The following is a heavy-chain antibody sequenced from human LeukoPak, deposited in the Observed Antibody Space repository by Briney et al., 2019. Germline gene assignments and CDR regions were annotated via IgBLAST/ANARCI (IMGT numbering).Heavy chain of an antibody. D-gene: IGHD6-19*01. CDR1: GFPFNSYA. CDR3: ARVSEDYSSGWYEEYFQY. Sequence: GGSLRLSCAASGFPFNSYALSWVRQAPGKGLEWVSGFSTYEGKTYYADSVKGRFTISRDNSKNTQYLQMNSLRVEDTAVYYCARVSEDYSSGWYEEYFQYWGQGTLVIVSS. CDR2: FSTYEGKT. V-gene: IGHV3-23*01. J-gene: IGHJ1*01.